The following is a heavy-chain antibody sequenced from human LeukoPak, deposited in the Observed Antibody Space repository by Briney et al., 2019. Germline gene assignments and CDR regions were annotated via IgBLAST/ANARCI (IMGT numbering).Heavy chain of an antibody. V-gene: IGHV3-30*04. D-gene: IGHD3-10*01. CDR2: VSYDGNIK. CDR1: GFTFSSFA. CDR3: ARDYMVRD. Sequence: GGSLRLSCAASGFTFSSFAMNWARQAPGKGLEWVAVVSYDGNIKYYADSVKGRFTISRDNSKNTLYLQMNSLRTEDTAVYFCARDYMVRDWGQGTLVTVSS. J-gene: IGHJ4*02.